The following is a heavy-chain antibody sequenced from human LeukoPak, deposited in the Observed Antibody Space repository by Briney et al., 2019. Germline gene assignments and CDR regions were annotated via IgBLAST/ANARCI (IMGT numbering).Heavy chain of an antibody. D-gene: IGHD3-10*01. CDR2: IKSMTDGGTV. Sequence: GGSLRLSCAASGFTFSNVWMSWVRQAPGKGLEWVGRIKSMTDGGTVDYAAPVKGRFTISRDDLKNTLYLEMNSLKTEDTAVYYCTKDHGSGSYYFDYWGQGTLVTVSS. J-gene: IGHJ4*02. CDR3: TKDHGSGSYYFDY. CDR1: GFTFSNVW. V-gene: IGHV3-15*01.